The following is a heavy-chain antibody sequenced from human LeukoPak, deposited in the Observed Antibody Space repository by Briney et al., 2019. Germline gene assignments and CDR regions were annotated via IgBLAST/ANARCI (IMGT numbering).Heavy chain of an antibody. CDR1: GFTFSSYG. V-gene: IGHV3-30*03. J-gene: IGHJ4*02. Sequence: GGSLRLSCAASGFTFSSYGMHWVRQAPGKGLEWVAVISYDGSNKYYADSVKGRFTISRDNSKNTLYLQMNSLRAEDTAVYYCARGVLLGGYFCDYWGQGTLVTVSS. CDR3: ARGVLLGGYFCDY. D-gene: IGHD5-12*01. CDR2: ISYDGSNK.